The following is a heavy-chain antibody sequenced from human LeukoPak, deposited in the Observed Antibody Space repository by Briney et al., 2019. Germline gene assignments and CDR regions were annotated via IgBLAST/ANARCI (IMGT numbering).Heavy chain of an antibody. CDR1: GFTFSSYS. CDR2: ISSSSSTI. D-gene: IGHD5-18*01. J-gene: IGHJ4*02. Sequence: PGGSLRLSCAASGFTFSSYSMNWVRQAPGKGLEWVSYISSSSSTIYYADSVKGRFTISRDNSKNTLYLQMGSLRAEDMAVYYCARDEIQLWSSFDYWGQGTLVTVSS. V-gene: IGHV3-48*01. CDR3: ARDEIQLWSSFDY.